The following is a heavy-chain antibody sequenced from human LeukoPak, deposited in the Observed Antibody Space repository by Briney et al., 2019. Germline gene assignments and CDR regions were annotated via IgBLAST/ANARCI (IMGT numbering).Heavy chain of an antibody. Sequence: AISASGGSTYYADSVKGRFTISRDNSQNTLYLQMNSLRAEDTAVYYCAKEGRQWLDQMPFVYWGQGTLVTVSS. CDR3: AKEGRQWLDQMPFVY. D-gene: IGHD6-19*01. J-gene: IGHJ4*02. V-gene: IGHV3-23*01. CDR2: ISASGGST.